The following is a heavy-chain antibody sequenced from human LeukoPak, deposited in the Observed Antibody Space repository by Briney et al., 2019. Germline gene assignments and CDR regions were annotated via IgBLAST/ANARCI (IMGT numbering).Heavy chain of an antibody. Sequence: SETLSLTCAVSGGSISSYYWSWIRQPPGKGLEWIGYIYYSGSTNYNPSLKSRVIISVDTSKNQFSLKLSSVTAADTAVYYCARQYCSSTSCSFDYWGQGTLVTVSS. D-gene: IGHD2-2*01. CDR1: GGSISSYY. J-gene: IGHJ4*02. V-gene: IGHV4-59*01. CDR3: ARQYCSSTSCSFDY. CDR2: IYYSGST.